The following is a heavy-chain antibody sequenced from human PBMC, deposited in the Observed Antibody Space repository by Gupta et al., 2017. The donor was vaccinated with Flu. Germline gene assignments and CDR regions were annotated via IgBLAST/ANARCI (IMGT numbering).Heavy chain of an antibody. CDR1: GFTFSTTG. J-gene: IGHJ3*02. Sequence: QMQLWESGGGVVQHGRSLRPSCTGAGFTFSTTGTHRVRPAAGKGLEWVAVISYDGSKRIYAESVEGRFTISRDNSQNTLYVQMNNLRAEDMAVYYCAKSYCTTTSCNDAFHIWGQGTMVTVSS. CDR2: ISYDGSKR. V-gene: IGHV3-30*18. D-gene: IGHD2-2*01. CDR3: AKSYCTTTSCNDAFHI.